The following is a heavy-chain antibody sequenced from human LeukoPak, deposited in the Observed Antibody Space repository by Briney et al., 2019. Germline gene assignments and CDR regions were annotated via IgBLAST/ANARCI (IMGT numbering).Heavy chain of an antibody. D-gene: IGHD2-2*02. J-gene: IGHJ3*02. CDR1: GFSFNTYA. CDR3: AGYCSSTSCYTYAFDI. CDR2: ISGDGGST. Sequence: GGSLSLSCAASGFSFNTYAMTWVRQAPGKGLEWVSAISGDGGSTYYAVSVKGRFTISRDNSKNTLYLQMNSLRAEDTAVYYCAGYCSSTSCYTYAFDIWGQGTMVTVSS. V-gene: IGHV3-23*01.